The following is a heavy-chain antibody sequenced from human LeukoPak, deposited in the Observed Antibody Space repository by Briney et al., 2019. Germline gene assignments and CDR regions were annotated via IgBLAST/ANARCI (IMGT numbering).Heavy chain of an antibody. D-gene: IGHD3-16*01. CDR2: ISYDEYNK. CDR3: VKSSGYSSYDHGDY. CDR1: GFNFKSYG. V-gene: IGHV3-30*18. J-gene: IGHJ4*02. Sequence: GGSLRLSCAASGFNFKSYGMHWVRQAPGKGLEWVAVISYDEYNKYYGDFVKGRFTISRDNTDTVYLQLTSLRPEDTAMYYCVKSSGYSSYDHGDYWGQGTLVTVSS.